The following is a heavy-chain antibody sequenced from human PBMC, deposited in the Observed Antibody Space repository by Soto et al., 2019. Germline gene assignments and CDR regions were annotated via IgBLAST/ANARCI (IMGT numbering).Heavy chain of an antibody. V-gene: IGHV3-23*01. CDR1: GFTFSNYA. CDR2: INGDGTST. Sequence: PGGSLRLSCAASGFTFSNYAVSWVRQAPGKGLEWVSAINGDGTSTYYADSVKGRFTISRDNSKNTLYLQMNSLRAEDTAVYYCARGDYYDSSGPFSDAFDIWGRGTMVTVSS. CDR3: ARGDYYDSSGPFSDAFDI. J-gene: IGHJ3*02. D-gene: IGHD3-22*01.